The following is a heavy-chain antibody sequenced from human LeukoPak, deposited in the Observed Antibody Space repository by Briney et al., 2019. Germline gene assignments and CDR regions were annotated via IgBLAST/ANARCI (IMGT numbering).Heavy chain of an antibody. J-gene: IGHJ4*02. D-gene: IGHD3-22*01. CDR3: ARGGPDSSDYSSLFDY. Sequence: GGSLRLSCAASGFTFSNYWMSWVRQAAGKGLVWVSRINSDGSSRHYADSVKGRFTISRDNAKNTLHLQMTSLRAEDTAVYYCARGGPDSSDYSSLFDYWGRGILVTVSS. V-gene: IGHV3-74*01. CDR2: INSDGSSR. CDR1: GFTFSNYW.